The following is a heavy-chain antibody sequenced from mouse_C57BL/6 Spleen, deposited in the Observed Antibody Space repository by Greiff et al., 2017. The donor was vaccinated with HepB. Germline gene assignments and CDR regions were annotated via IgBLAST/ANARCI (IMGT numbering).Heavy chain of an antibody. Sequence: VQLQQSGPELVKPGASVKISCKASGYTFTDYYMNWVKQSHGKSLEWIGDINPNNGGTSYNQKFKGKATLTVDKSSSTAYMELRSLTSEDSAVYYCARSVSLRLDYWGQGTTLTVSS. CDR1: GYTFTDYY. J-gene: IGHJ2*01. V-gene: IGHV1-26*01. CDR2: INPNNGGT. D-gene: IGHD1-2*01. CDR3: ARSVSLRLDY.